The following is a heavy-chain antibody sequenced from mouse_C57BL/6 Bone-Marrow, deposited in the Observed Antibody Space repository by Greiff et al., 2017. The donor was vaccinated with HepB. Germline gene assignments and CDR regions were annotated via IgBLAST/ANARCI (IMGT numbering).Heavy chain of an antibody. CDR1: FFNIKDDY. Sequence: SFNFSSTSSFFNIKDDYMHWVKHRPEHGLEWIGLIDPENGDTEYASKFQGNATITADTSSNTAYLQLSSLTSEDTAVYYCTGDSSGYVGFAYWGQGTLVTVSA. D-gene: IGHD3-2*02. CDR3: TGDSSGYVGFAY. V-gene: IGHV14-4*01. J-gene: IGHJ3*01. CDR2: IDPENGDT.